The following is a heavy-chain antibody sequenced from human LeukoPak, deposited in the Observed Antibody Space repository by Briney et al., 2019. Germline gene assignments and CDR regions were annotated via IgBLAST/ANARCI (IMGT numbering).Heavy chain of an antibody. V-gene: IGHV4-34*01. CDR1: GGSFSGYY. CDR3: ATVSTRVTLDAFDI. D-gene: IGHD3-10*01. Sequence: SETLSLTCAVYGGSFSGYYWSWIRQPPGKGLEWIGEINHSGNTNYNPSLKSRVTISVDTSKNQFSLKLSSVTAADTAVYYCATVSTRVTLDAFDIWGQGTGVTVSS. J-gene: IGHJ3*02. CDR2: INHSGNT.